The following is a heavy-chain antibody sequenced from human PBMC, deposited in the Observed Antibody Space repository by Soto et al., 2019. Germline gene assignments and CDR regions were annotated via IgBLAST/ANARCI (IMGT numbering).Heavy chain of an antibody. V-gene: IGHV3-23*01. CDR2: ISDSGDNT. Sequence: EVQLLESGGGLVQPGGSLRLSCAASGFTVASYAMTWVRQAPGKGLEWVSSISDSGDNTYYAASVRGRFTVSRDSSKNTLYLQMSSLRAEDTAVYYCAKEGMRYGLVCRGRGTLVPVS. J-gene: IGHJ4*02. CDR3: AKEGMRYGLVC. CDR1: GFTVASYA. D-gene: IGHD1-1*01.